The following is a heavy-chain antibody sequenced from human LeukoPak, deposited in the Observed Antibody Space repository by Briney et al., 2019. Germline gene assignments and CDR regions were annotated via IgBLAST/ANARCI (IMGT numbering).Heavy chain of an antibody. Sequence: GGSLRLSCAASGFTFSRNGMHWVRQAPGKGLEWVAIIWYDGSNKYYADSVKGRFTISRDNSKNTLYLQVNSLRAEDTAVYYCARDGSFWRGYPYYFDYWGQGTLVTASS. CDR2: IWYDGSNK. CDR1: GFTFSRNG. CDR3: ARDGSFWRGYPYYFDY. V-gene: IGHV3-33*08. D-gene: IGHD3-3*01. J-gene: IGHJ4*02.